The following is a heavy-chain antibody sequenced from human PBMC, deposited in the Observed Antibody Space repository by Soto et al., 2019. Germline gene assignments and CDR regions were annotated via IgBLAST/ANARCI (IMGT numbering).Heavy chain of an antibody. J-gene: IGHJ4*02. V-gene: IGHV3-64*01. D-gene: IGHD3-22*01. Sequence: GGSLRLSCAASGFTFSSFAMHWVRQAPGKGLEHVSAISSNGGSTYYANSVKGRFTISRDNSRNTLYLQMGSLRAEDMAVYYCASSKYYYDGSGPSFDYWGQGTLVTVSS. CDR2: ISSNGGST. CDR1: GFTFSSFA. CDR3: ASSKYYYDGSGPSFDY.